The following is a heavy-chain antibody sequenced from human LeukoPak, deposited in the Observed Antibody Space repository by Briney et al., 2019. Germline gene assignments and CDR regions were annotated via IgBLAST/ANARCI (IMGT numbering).Heavy chain of an antibody. CDR3: ARGGWYPESFQH. V-gene: IGHV4-59*01. D-gene: IGHD6-19*01. Sequence: SETLSLTCTVSGGSISSYYWNWIRQPPGKGLEWIGYIYYSGSTNYSPSRKSRVTISVDTSKNQFSLKLSSVTAADTAVYYCARGGWYPESFQHWGQGALVTVSS. CDR1: GGSISSYY. CDR2: IYYSGST. J-gene: IGHJ1*01.